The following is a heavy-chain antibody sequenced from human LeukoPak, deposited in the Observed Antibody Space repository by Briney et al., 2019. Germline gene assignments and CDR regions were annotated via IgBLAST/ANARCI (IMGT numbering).Heavy chain of an antibody. CDR2: IYSGGST. J-gene: IGHJ3*02. Sequence: PGGSLRLSCAASGFTVSSNYMSWVRQAPGKGLEWVSVIYSGGSTYYADSVKGRFTISRDNSKNTLYLQMNSLRAEDTAVYYCARELSTPVHAFDIWGQGTMATVSS. V-gene: IGHV3-53*01. CDR3: ARELSTPVHAFDI. CDR1: GFTVSSNY. D-gene: IGHD3-10*01.